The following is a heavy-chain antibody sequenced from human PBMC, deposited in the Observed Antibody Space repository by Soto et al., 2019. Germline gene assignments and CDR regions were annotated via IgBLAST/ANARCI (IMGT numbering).Heavy chain of an antibody. J-gene: IGHJ4*02. CDR1: GGSISSYY. V-gene: IGHV4-59*01. D-gene: IGHD2-15*01. CDR2: IYYSGST. Sequence: PSETLSLTCTVSGGSISSYYWSWIRQPPGKGLEWIGYIYYSGSTNYNPSLKSRVTIPVDTSKNQFSLKLSSVTAADTAVYYCARGPPSCSGGSCYLGYYYFDYWGQGTLVTVSS. CDR3: ARGPPSCSGGSCYLGYYYFDY.